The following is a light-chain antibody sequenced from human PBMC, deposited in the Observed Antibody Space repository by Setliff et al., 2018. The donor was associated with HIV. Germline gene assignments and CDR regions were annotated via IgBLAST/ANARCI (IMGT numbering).Light chain of an antibody. Sequence: QSVLTQPASVSGSPGQSITISCAGTGSAVGGYNYVSWYQQHTGKAPKLMIYAVSNRPSGVSNRFSGSKSGHTASLTISGLQAEDEADYYCSSYTSSNTGVFGTGTKVTVL. V-gene: IGLV2-14*03. CDR2: AVS. CDR3: SSYTSSNTGV. J-gene: IGLJ1*01. CDR1: GSAVGGYNY.